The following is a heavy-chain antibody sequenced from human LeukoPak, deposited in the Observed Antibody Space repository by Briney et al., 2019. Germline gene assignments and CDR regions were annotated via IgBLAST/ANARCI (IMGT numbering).Heavy chain of an antibody. V-gene: IGHV1-18*01. CDR3: ARDHAYYYDSSGYEQYFLH. CDR2: ISAYNGNT. J-gene: IGHJ1*01. Sequence: EASVKVSCKASGYTFTSYGISWVRQAPGQGLEWMGWISAYNGNTNYAQKLQGRVTMTTDASTSTAYMELRSLRSDDTAVYYCARDHAYYYDSSGYEQYFLHWGQGTLVTVSS. CDR1: GYTFTSYG. D-gene: IGHD3-22*01.